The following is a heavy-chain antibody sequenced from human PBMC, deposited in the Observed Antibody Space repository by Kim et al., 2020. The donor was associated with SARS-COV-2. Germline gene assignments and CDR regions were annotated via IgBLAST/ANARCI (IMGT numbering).Heavy chain of an antibody. CDR3: ARGGQQLVPESYYYGMDV. D-gene: IGHD6-13*01. V-gene: IGHV1-18*04. CDR2: ISAYNGNT. Sequence: ASVKVSCKASGYTFTSYGISWVRQAPGQGLEWMGWISAYNGNTNYAQKLQGRVTMTTDTSTSTAYMELRSLRSDDTAVYYCARGGQQLVPESYYYGMDVWGQGTTVTVSS. CDR1: GYTFTSYG. J-gene: IGHJ6*02.